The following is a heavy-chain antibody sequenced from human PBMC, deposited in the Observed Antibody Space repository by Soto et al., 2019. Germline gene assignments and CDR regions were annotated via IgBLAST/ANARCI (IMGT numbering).Heavy chain of an antibody. CDR1: GFTFSNYW. J-gene: IGHJ4*02. V-gene: IGHV3-7*03. D-gene: IGHD2-15*01. Sequence: PVGSLRLSCAASGFTFSNYWMTWVRQAPGKGLEWVANIKEDGSEKHYVDSVKGRFTIPRDNAKNSLYLQMNSLRVEDTAVYFCSRDVVVGAKALNYWGQGALVPVSS. CDR3: SRDVVVGAKALNY. CDR2: IKEDGSEK.